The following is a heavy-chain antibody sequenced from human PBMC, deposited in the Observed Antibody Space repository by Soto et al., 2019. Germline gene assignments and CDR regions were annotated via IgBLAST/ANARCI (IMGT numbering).Heavy chain of an antibody. Sequence: PGGSLRLSCAASGFTFSSYAMSWVRQAPGKGLEWVSAISGSGGSTYYADSVKGRFTISRDNSKNTLYLQMNSLRAEDTAVYYCAKDATITMIVVDSGLDDYWGQGTLVTVSS. CDR1: GFTFSSYA. V-gene: IGHV3-23*01. J-gene: IGHJ4*02. CDR3: AKDATITMIVVDSGLDDY. D-gene: IGHD3-22*01. CDR2: ISGSGGST.